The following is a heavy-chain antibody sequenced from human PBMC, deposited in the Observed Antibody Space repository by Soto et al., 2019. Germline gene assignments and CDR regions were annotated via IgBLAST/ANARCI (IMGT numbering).Heavy chain of an antibody. D-gene: IGHD6-19*01. Sequence: GASVKVSCKVSGYTLTELSMHWVRQAPGKGLEWMGGFDPEDGETIYAQKFQGRVTMTEDTSTDTAYMELSSLRSEDTAVYYCATDVAGTWRPPSFDYWGQGTLVTVSS. CDR1: GYTLTELS. V-gene: IGHV1-24*01. J-gene: IGHJ4*02. CDR2: FDPEDGET. CDR3: ATDVAGTWRPPSFDY.